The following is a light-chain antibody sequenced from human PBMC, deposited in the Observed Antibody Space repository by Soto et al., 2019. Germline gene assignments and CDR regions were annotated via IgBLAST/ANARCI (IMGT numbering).Light chain of an antibody. CDR2: GAS. J-gene: IGKJ1*01. V-gene: IGKV3-15*01. CDR3: QHYNNWPPWT. Sequence: EIVMTQSPATLSVSPGESATLSCRASQSVTRNLAWYQQRPGQAPRLLIYGASTRATGIPARFSGSGSGTEFTLTISNLQSEDFAVYYCQHYNNWPPWTFGQGTRVEIQ. CDR1: QSVTRN.